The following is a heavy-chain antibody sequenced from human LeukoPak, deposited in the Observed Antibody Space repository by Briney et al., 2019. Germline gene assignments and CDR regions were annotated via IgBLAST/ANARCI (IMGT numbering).Heavy chain of an antibody. V-gene: IGHV3-21*01. D-gene: IGHD3-10*01. CDR3: ARESSDYYYGSGSIGGYFDY. Sequence: GGSLRLSCAASGFTFSSYSMNWVRQAPGKGLEWVSSISSSSSYIYYADSVKGRFTISRDNAKNSLYLQMNSLRAEDTAVYYCARESSDYYYGSGSIGGYFDYWGQGTLVTVSS. J-gene: IGHJ4*02. CDR2: ISSSSSYI. CDR1: GFTFSSYS.